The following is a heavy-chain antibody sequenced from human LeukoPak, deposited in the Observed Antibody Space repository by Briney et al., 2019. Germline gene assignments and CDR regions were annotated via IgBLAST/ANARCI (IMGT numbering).Heavy chain of an antibody. CDR3: ARFLSQLDYGGNGGFDY. CDR2: IYYSGST. Sequence: SETLSLTCTVSGGSISSYYWSWIRQPPGKGLEWIGYIYYSGSTNYNPSLKSRVTISVDTSKNQFSLKLSSVTAADTAVYYCARFLSQLDYGGNGGFDYWGQGTLVTVSS. V-gene: IGHV4-59*08. CDR1: GGSISSYY. J-gene: IGHJ4*02. D-gene: IGHD4-23*01.